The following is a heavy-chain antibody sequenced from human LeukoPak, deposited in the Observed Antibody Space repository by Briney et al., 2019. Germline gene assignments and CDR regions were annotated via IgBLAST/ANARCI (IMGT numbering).Heavy chain of an antibody. V-gene: IGHV3-21*06. D-gene: IGHD1-26*01. CDR1: AVFPFSSYS. CDR2: ISRSSNYI. Sequence: GGSLRLSCAASAVFPFSSYSMNWVRQAPGKGLEWVSSISRSSNYIYYAHSVKGRFTISRDNAKNSLYLQMNSLRAEDTAVYYCARDLLGWELHYFDYWGQGTLVTVSS. CDR3: ARDLLGWELHYFDY. J-gene: IGHJ4*02.